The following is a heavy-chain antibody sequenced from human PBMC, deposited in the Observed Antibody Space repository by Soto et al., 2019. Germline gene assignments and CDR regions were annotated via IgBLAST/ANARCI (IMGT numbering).Heavy chain of an antibody. CDR3: EKEHYYDSSGYHFDY. CDR1: GFTFSSYA. J-gene: IGHJ4*02. V-gene: IGHV3-23*01. D-gene: IGHD3-22*01. CDR2: ISGSGGST. Sequence: GGSLRLSCAASGFTFSSYAMSWVRQAPGKGLEWVSAISGSGGSTYYADSVKGRFTISRDNSKNTLYLQMNSLRAEDTAVYYCEKEHYYDSSGYHFDYWGQGTPDPVYS.